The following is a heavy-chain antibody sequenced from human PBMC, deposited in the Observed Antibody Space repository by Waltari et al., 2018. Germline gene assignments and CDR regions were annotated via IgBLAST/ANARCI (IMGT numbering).Heavy chain of an antibody. J-gene: IGHJ4*02. CDR3: TRDRRGTPLFDY. CDR2: RNQDGSER. CDR1: GFTFSGFW. Sequence: EVLLVESGGGLVQPGGSLRLSCAASGFTFSGFWMTWVRQTPGNGPGWVANRNQDGSERNYVDSVKGRFTVSRDNAKNLLYLQINSLRADDTAIYYCTRDRRGTPLFDYWGQGTLVTVSS. D-gene: IGHD3-10*01. V-gene: IGHV3-7*03.